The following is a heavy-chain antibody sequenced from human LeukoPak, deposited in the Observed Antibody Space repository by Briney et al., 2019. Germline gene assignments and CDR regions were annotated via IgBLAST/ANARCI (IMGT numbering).Heavy chain of an antibody. V-gene: IGHV1-2*02. Sequence: ASVKVSCKASGYTFTGYYMHWVRQAPGQGLEWMGWINPNSGGTNYAQKFQGRVTMTRDTSISTAYTELSRLRSDDTAVYYCARGLQYYYYYYYMDVWGKGTTVTISS. CDR1: GYTFTGYY. D-gene: IGHD2-21*02. CDR2: INPNSGGT. CDR3: ARGLQYYYYYYYMDV. J-gene: IGHJ6*03.